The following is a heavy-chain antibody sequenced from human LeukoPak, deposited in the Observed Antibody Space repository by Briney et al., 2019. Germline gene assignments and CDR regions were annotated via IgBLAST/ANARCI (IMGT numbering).Heavy chain of an antibody. CDR2: IKEDGSQK. D-gene: IGHD2-2*01. J-gene: IGHJ3*02. CDR3: ARSDASTFDI. CDR1: GFTLRMNW. Sequence: SGGSLRLSCVASGFTLRMNWMSWVRQAPGKGLEWVANIKEDGSQKYYMDSVKGRFTVSRDNAKNSLYLQMNSLRAEDTAVYYCARSDASTFDIWGHGTMVTVSS. V-gene: IGHV3-7*02.